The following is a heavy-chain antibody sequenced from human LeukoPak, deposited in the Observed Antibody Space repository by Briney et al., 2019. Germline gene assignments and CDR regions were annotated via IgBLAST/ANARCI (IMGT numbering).Heavy chain of an antibody. CDR2: ISSSSSDI. J-gene: IGHJ4*02. V-gene: IGHV3-21*01. Sequence: GGSLRLSCAASGFTFRTHTMNWVRQAPGKGLEWVSCISSSSSDIYYADSVKGRFTISRDNAKNSLYLHMSSLRAEDTAVYYCARVPGGLEWADFDYWGQRTLVTVSS. D-gene: IGHD3-3*01. CDR1: GFTFRTHT. CDR3: ARVPGGLEWADFDY.